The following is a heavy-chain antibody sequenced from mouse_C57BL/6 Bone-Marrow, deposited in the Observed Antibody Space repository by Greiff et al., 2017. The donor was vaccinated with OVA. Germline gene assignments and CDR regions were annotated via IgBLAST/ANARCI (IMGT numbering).Heavy chain of an antibody. V-gene: IGHV1-50*01. CDR1: GYTFTSYW. Sequence: QVQLQQPGAELVKPGASVKLSCKASGYTFTSYWMQWVKQRPGQGLEWIGEIDPSDSYTNYNQKFKGKASLTADKSSSTGYIQLSSLTSEDSAVYFCARGAYWGQGTLVTVSA. CDR2: IDPSDSYT. CDR3: ARGAY. J-gene: IGHJ3*01.